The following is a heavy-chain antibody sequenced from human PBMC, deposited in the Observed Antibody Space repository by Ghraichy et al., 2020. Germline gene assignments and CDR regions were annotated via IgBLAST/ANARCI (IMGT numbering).Heavy chain of an antibody. Sequence: LSLTCAASGFTFSSYAMHWVRQAPGKGLEWVAVISYDGSNKYYADSVKGRFTISRDNSKNTLYLQMNSLRAEDTAVYYCARDLSRVTGDGNDYFDYWGQGTLVTVSS. CDR3: ARDLSRVTGDGNDYFDY. CDR2: ISYDGSNK. D-gene: IGHD7-27*01. CDR1: GFTFSSYA. V-gene: IGHV3-30*04. J-gene: IGHJ4*02.